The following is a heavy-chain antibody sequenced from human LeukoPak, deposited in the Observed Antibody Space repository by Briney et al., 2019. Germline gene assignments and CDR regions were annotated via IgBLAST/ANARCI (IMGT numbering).Heavy chain of an antibody. V-gene: IGHV1-18*01. D-gene: IGHD3-3*01. CDR1: GYTFTSYG. Sequence: ASVKVSCKASGYTFTSYGISWVRQAPGQGLEWMGWISAYNGNTNYAQKLQGRVTMTTDTPTSSAYMELRSLRSDDTAVYYCARDRDTIFGVVIIGSPNWFDPWGQGTLVTVSS. CDR2: ISAYNGNT. CDR3: ARDRDTIFGVVIIGSPNWFDP. J-gene: IGHJ5*02.